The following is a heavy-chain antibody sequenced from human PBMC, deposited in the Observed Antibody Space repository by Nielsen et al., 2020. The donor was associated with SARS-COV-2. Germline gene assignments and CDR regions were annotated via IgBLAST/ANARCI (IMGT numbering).Heavy chain of an antibody. V-gene: IGHV4-59*01. CDR3: ARVRWELLGGAFDI. J-gene: IGHJ3*02. Sequence: SETLSLTCTVSGGSISSYYWSWIRQPPGKGLEWIGYIYYSGSTNYNPSLKSRVTISVDTSKNHFSLKLSSVTAADTAVYYCARVRWELLGGAFDIWGQGTMVTVSS. D-gene: IGHD1-26*01. CDR2: IYYSGST. CDR1: GGSISSYY.